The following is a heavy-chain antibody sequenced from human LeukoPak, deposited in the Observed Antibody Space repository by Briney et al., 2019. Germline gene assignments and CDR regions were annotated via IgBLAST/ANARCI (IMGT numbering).Heavy chain of an antibody. Sequence: GGSLRLSCSASGFSFNGYDMHWVRQAPGKGLDWVALIRYDGSNQYYTDSVKGRFTISRDNFMNTLFLQMNSLSAEDTGVYFCARDAYGDYFFDYWGQGILVTVSS. CDR2: IRYDGSNQ. V-gene: IGHV3-30*02. D-gene: IGHD4-17*01. CDR1: GFSFNGYD. CDR3: ARDAYGDYFFDY. J-gene: IGHJ4*02.